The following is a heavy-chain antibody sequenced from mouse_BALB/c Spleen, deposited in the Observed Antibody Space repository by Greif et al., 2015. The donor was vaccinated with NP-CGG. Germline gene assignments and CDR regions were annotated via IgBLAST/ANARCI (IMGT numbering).Heavy chain of an antibody. CDR2: SRNKANDYTT. CDR3: ARDANWDWYFDV. J-gene: IGHJ1*01. CDR1: GFTFSDFY. V-gene: IGHV7-1*02. Sequence: EVQVVESGGGLAQPGGSLRLSCATSGFTFSDFYMEWVRQPPGKRLEWIVASRNKANDYTTEYSASVKGRFIVSRDTSQSILYLQMNALRAEDTAIYYCARDANWDWYFDVWGAGTTVTVSS. D-gene: IGHD4-1*01.